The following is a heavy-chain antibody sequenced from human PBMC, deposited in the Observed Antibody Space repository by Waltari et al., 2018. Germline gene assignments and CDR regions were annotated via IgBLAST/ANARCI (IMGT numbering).Heavy chain of an antibody. Sequence: QVQLQESGPGLVRPSQTLSLTCTVSGGSISSVDYFWSWIRQPAGKGLEWIGRISTTGTANYIPSFNSRVTISVDTSKNQFSLNLRSVTAADTAVYYCARDLGLDYGSGNFYRNWFDPWGQGTLVTVSS. CDR2: ISTTGTA. CDR3: ARDLGLDYGSGNFYRNWFDP. CDR1: GGSISSVDYF. J-gene: IGHJ5*02. D-gene: IGHD3-10*01. V-gene: IGHV4-61*02.